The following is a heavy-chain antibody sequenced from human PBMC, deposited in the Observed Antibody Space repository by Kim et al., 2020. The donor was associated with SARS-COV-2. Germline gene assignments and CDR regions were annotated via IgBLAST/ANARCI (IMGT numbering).Heavy chain of an antibody. D-gene: IGHD6-13*01. J-gene: IGHJ4*02. V-gene: IGHV3-23*01. CDR3: PKGPIGSSWYSLSFADY. CDR2: ISGSGGST. Sequence: GGSLRLSCAASGFTFSSYAMSWVRQAPGKGLEWVSAISGSGGSTYYADSVKGRFTISRDNSKNTLYLQMNSLRAEDTAVYYCPKGPIGSSWYSLSFADYWGQGTLVTVSS. CDR1: GFTFSSYA.